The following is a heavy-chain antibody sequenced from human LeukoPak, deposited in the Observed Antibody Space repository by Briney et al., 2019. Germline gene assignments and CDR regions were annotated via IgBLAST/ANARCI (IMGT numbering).Heavy chain of an antibody. V-gene: IGHV1-69*05. CDR1: GGTFGSYA. Sequence: ASVKVSCKASGGTFGSYAISWVRQAPGQGLEWMGGIIPIFGTANYAQKFQGRVTITTDESTSTAYMELSSLRSEDTAVYYCARAGSGYYNYYYMDVWGKGTTVTVSS. D-gene: IGHD3-3*01. CDR3: ARAGSGYYNYYYMDV. J-gene: IGHJ6*03. CDR2: IIPIFGTA.